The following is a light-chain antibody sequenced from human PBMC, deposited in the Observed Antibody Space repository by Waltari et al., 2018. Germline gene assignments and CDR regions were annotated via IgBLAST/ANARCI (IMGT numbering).Light chain of an antibody. V-gene: IGKV4-1*01. Sequence: DIVMTQSPDSLAVSLGERATINCKSSQSILFNTNYKNYVAWYQQKPGQTPKLLIYCTSTRGSGVPDRFVGSVSGSDFTRTISSLQPEDGAVYYCQQYSTTPLTFGGGTKVEIK. CDR3: QQYSTTPLT. J-gene: IGKJ4*01. CDR1: QSILFNTNYKNY. CDR2: CTS.